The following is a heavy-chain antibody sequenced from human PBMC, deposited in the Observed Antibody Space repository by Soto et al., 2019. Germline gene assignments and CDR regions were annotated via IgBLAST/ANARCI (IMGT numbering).Heavy chain of an antibody. V-gene: IGHV3-64*04. Sequence: PGGSLRLSCSASGFTFSSYAMHWVRQAPGKGLEYVSAISSNGGSTYYADSVKGRFTISRDNSRNTVYLQMNSLRAEDTAVYHCVRDLLGSGGHFDYWGQGTPVTVPQ. CDR1: GFTFSSYA. J-gene: IGHJ4*02. D-gene: IGHD7-27*01. CDR2: ISSNGGST. CDR3: VRDLLGSGGHFDY.